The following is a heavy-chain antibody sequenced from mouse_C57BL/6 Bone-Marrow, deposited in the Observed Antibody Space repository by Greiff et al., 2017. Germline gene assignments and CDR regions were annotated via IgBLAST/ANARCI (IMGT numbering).Heavy chain of an antibody. Sequence: VQLQPSGPELVKPGASVQISCKASGYAFSSSWLNWVKKRPGTGLEWIVRIYPGDGDTNYNGKFKGKATLTADKSSSTAYMQLSSLTSEDSAVYFCARDWDFDYWGQGTTLTVAS. D-gene: IGHD4-1*01. V-gene: IGHV1-82*01. CDR2: IYPGDGDT. CDR1: GYAFSSSW. J-gene: IGHJ2*01. CDR3: ARDWDFDY.